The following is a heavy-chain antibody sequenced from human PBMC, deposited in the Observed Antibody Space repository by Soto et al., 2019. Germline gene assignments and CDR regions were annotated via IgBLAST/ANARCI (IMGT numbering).Heavy chain of an antibody. CDR3: ARGQTTVVKSYFDY. Sequence: QVQLQQWGAGLLKPSETLSLTCAVYGGSFSGYYWSWIRQPPGKGLEWIGEINHSGSTNYNPSLKSRVTISVDTSKNQFSLKLSSVTAADTAVYYCARGQTTVVKSYFDYWGQGTLVTVSS. V-gene: IGHV4-34*01. CDR1: GGSFSGYY. J-gene: IGHJ4*02. CDR2: INHSGST. D-gene: IGHD4-17*01.